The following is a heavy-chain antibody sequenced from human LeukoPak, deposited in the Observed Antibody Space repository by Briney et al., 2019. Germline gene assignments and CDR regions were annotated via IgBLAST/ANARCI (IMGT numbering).Heavy chain of an antibody. J-gene: IGHJ5*02. D-gene: IGHD1-26*01. Sequence: SVKVSCKASGGTFSSYTISWVRQAPGQGLEWMGRIIPILGIANYAQKFQGRVTITADKSTSTAYMELSSLRSEDTAVYYCARDTAGAVDVPYNWFDPWGKGTLVTVSS. V-gene: IGHV1-69*04. CDR3: ARDTAGAVDVPYNWFDP. CDR2: IIPILGIA. CDR1: GGTFSSYT.